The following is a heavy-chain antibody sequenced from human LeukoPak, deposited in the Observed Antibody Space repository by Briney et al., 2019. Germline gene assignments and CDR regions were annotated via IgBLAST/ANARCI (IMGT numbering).Heavy chain of an antibody. J-gene: IGHJ2*01. D-gene: IGHD2-15*01. CDR1: GYTFTSYA. CDR3: ARYPTPCSGGSCYRAWYFDL. V-gene: IGHV1-3*01. Sequence: ASVKVSCKASGYTFTSYAMHWVRQAPGQRLEWMGWINAGNGNTKYSQKFQGRVTITRDTSASTAYMELSSLRSEDTAVYYCARYPTPCSGGSCYRAWYFDLWGRGTLVTVSS. CDR2: INAGNGNT.